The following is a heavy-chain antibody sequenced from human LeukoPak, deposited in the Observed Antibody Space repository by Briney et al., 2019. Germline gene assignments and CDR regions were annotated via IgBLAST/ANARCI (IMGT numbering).Heavy chain of an antibody. CDR3: ARGSERWLQPYYYYGMDV. CDR2: IIPIFGTA. CDR1: GGTFSSYA. J-gene: IGHJ6*02. D-gene: IGHD5-24*01. V-gene: IGHV1-69*05. Sequence: ASVKVSCKASGGTFSSYAISWVRQAPGQGLEWMGGIIPIFGTANYAQKLQGRVTMTTDTSTSTAYMELRSLRSDDTAVYYCARGSERWLQPYYYYGMDVWGQGTTVTVSS.